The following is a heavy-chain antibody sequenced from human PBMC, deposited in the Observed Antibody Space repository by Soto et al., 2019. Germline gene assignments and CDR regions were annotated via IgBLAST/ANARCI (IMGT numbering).Heavy chain of an antibody. CDR2: IWYDGSNK. CDR3: ARWGPKVALYYFDY. CDR1: GFTFSSYG. Sequence: PGGSLRLSCAASGFTFSSYGMHWVRQAPGKGLEWVAVIWYDGSNKYYADSVKGRFTISRDNSKNTLYLQMNSLKAEDTIVYYCARWGPKVALYYFDYWGQGTLVTVS. D-gene: IGHD3-16*01. V-gene: IGHV3-33*01. J-gene: IGHJ4*02.